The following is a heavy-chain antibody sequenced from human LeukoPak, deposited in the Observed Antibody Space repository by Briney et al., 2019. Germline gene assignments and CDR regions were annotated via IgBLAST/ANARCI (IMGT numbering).Heavy chain of an antibody. CDR3: ARGAPGSYCSGGSCPYFDY. V-gene: IGHV1-8*01. CDR2: MNPNSGNT. Sequence: GASVKDSCMASAYTSTSYNSNWVRPAPEQGLEWMGRMNPNSGNTGYAQKFQGRVTMTRNTSISTAYMELSSLRSEDTAVYYCARGAPGSYCSGGSCPYFDYWGQGTLISVSS. J-gene: IGHJ4*02. D-gene: IGHD2-15*01. CDR1: AYTSTSYN.